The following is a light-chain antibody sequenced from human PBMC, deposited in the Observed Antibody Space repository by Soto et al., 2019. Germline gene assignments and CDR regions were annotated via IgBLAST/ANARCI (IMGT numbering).Light chain of an antibody. CDR3: QVRSDWPPFKYT. Sequence: TQSPSTLSASVGDRVTITCRASQSVDTMVAWYQQQVGRTPRLLIYETSSRATGVPARFSGSGSGTDFTLTISRLEPEDFAIYFCQVRSDWPPFKYTFGQGTKLEVK. J-gene: IGKJ2*01. V-gene: IGKV3-11*01. CDR2: ETS. CDR1: QSVDTM.